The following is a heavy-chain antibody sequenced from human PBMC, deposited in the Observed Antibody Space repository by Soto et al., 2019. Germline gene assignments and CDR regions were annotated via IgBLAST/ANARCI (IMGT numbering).Heavy chain of an antibody. CDR1: GFTFSNYG. J-gene: IGHJ3*02. CDR3: ATELNDMEAFDI. V-gene: IGHV3-33*01. CDR2: TWYDGINK. Sequence: QVQLVESGGGVVQPGGSLRLSCVASGFTFSNYGMHWVRQTPGKGLEWVAMTWYDGINKYYADSVKDRFTISRDNSKNTLYLQMNSLRDEDSAVYSCATELNDMEAFDIWGQGTMVTVAS. D-gene: IGHD1-1*01.